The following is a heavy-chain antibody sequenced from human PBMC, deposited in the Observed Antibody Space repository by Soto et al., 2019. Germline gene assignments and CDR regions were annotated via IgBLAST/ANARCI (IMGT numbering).Heavy chain of an antibody. J-gene: IGHJ5*02. V-gene: IGHV3-23*01. Sequence: EVPLLESGGGLVQRGGSLRLSCAASGFTFSSHAMSWVRQAPGKGLEWVSAIVGSGGSTYYAESVKGRFTISRDNSKNTLYLQMNSLRAEDTAAYYCAKYFFVHYGSGSYYNHWGQGTLVTVSS. CDR2: IVGSGGST. D-gene: IGHD3-10*01. CDR3: AKYFFVHYGSGSYYNH. CDR1: GFTFSSHA.